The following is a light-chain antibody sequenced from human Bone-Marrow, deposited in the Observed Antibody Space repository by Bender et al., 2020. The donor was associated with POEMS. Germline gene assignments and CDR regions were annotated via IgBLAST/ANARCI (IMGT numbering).Light chain of an antibody. CDR1: NIGSYS. V-gene: IGLV3-21*02. CDR2: DDS. Sequence: SYVLTQPPSVSVAPGQTASITCGGKNIGSYSVYWYQQRPGQAPVVVVFDDSYRPSGIPGRFSGSNSGNTATLTISRVEVADEADYYCQVWDTSSPYGYVFGTGTKVTVL. J-gene: IGLJ1*01. CDR3: QVWDTSSPYGYV.